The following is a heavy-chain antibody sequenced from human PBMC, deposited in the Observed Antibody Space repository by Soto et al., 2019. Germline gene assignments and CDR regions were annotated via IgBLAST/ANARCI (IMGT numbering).Heavy chain of an antibody. J-gene: IGHJ6*03. CDR3: AKDSSSSWLVPYYYYYMDV. D-gene: IGHD6-13*01. V-gene: IGHV3-9*01. Sequence: HPGGSLRLSCAASGFTFDDYAMHWVRQAPGKGLEWVSGISWNSGSIGYADSVKGRFTISRDNAKNSLYLQMNSLRAEDTALYYCAKDSSSSWLVPYYYYYMDVWGKGTTVTVSS. CDR1: GFTFDDYA. CDR2: ISWNSGSI.